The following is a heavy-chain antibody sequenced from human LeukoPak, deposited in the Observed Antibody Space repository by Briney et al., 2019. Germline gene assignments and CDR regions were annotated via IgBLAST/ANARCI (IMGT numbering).Heavy chain of an antibody. CDR1: GFTFSSYW. CDR3: ARGLCGGDCYFDYFDY. Sequence: GGSLRLSCAASGFTFSSYWMSWVRQAPGKGLEWVANIKQDGSEKYYVDSVKGRFTISRDNAKNSVYLQMNSLRADDTAVYYCARGLCGGDCYFDYFDYWGQGTLVTVSS. J-gene: IGHJ4*02. V-gene: IGHV3-7*01. CDR2: IKQDGSEK. D-gene: IGHD2-21*02.